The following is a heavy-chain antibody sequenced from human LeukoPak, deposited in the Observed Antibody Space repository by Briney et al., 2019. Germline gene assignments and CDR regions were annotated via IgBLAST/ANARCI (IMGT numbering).Heavy chain of an antibody. D-gene: IGHD5-24*01. CDR1: GFTFSTFA. J-gene: IGHJ4*02. CDR2: FSGSGGGT. Sequence: PGGSLRLSCAASGFTFSTFAMIWVRQAPGKGLEWVSSFSGSGGGTYYADSVKGRFTISRDNSKNTLYLQMNSLRAEDTAVYYCARSGYNRFDYWGQGPLVTVSS. V-gene: IGHV3-23*01. CDR3: ARSGYNRFDY.